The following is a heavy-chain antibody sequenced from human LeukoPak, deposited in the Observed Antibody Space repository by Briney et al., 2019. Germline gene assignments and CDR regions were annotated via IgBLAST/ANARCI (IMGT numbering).Heavy chain of an antibody. CDR1: DDSFSSHY. Sequence: SETLSLTCAVSDDSFSSHYWTWIRQPPGKGLEWIGYISYIGSTNYNPSLNSRVTISIDTSRNQFSLRLSSVTAADTAVYYCARDLVTVTKGFDIWGQGTMVSVSS. CDR3: ARDLVTVTKGFDI. CDR2: ISYIGST. J-gene: IGHJ3*02. V-gene: IGHV4-59*11. D-gene: IGHD4-17*01.